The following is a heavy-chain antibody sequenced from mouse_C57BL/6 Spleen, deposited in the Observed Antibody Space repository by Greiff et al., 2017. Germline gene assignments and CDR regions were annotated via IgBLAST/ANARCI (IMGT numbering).Heavy chain of an antibody. V-gene: IGHV1-7*01. Sequence: VQLVESGAELAKPGASVKLSCKASGYTFTSYWMHWVKQRPGQGLEWIGYINPSSGYTKYNQKFKDKATLTADKSSSTAYMQLSSLTYEDSAVYYCARVDYGSSSWFAYWGQGTLVTVSA. CDR3: ARVDYGSSSWFAY. CDR1: GYTFTSYW. J-gene: IGHJ3*01. D-gene: IGHD1-1*01. CDR2: INPSSGYT.